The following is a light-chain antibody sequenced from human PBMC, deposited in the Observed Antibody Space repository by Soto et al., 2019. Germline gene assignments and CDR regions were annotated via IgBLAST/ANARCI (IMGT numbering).Light chain of an antibody. CDR1: QSSSKP. V-gene: IGKV1-5*01. Sequence: DIKMTQSPSSLPASVGDRVTITCRCSQSSSKPLAWYQLRPGKAPRLLIYYASSRDRGVPSRFSGSGSGTEFTLTIISLQPDDFAVYYCQQYASFSPAFGQGTKVDIK. CDR2: YAS. CDR3: QQYASFSPA. J-gene: IGKJ1*01.